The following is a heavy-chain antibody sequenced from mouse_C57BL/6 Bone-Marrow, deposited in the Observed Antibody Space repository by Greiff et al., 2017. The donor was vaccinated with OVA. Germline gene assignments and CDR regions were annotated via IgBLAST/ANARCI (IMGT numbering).Heavy chain of an antibody. CDR1: GFSLTSYG. CDR2: IWSGGST. V-gene: IGHV2-4*01. D-gene: IGHD4-1*01. J-gene: IGHJ4*01. CDR3: AKNVRNWDYAMDY. Sequence: QVQLKQSGPGLVQPSQSLSITCTVSGFSLTSYGVHWVRQPPGKGLEWLGVIWSGGSTDYNAAFISRLSISKDNSKSQVFFKMNSLQADDTAIYYCAKNVRNWDYAMDYWGQGTSVTVSS.